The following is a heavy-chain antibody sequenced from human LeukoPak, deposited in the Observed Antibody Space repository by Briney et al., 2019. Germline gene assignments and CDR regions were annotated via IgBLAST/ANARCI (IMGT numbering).Heavy chain of an antibody. V-gene: IGHV1-2*02. CDR1: GYTFTGYY. CDR3: AREGRRPPYYYYYMDV. CDR2: ITPNTGGT. J-gene: IGHJ6*03. Sequence: GASVKVSCKASGYTFTGYYIHWVRQAPGQGLEWMGWITPNTGGTNYAQKFQGRVTMTRDMSTSTVYMELSSLRSEDTAVYYCAREGRRPPYYYYYMDVWGKGTTVTISS.